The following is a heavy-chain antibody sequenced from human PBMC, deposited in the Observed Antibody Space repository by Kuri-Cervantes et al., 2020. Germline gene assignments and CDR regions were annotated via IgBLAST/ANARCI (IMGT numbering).Heavy chain of an antibody. CDR2: IIPIFGTA. V-gene: IGHV1-69*05. Sequence: SVKVSCKASGGTFSSYAISWVRQAPGQGLEWMGGIIPIFGTANYAQKFQGRVTMTRDTSTSTVYMELSSLRSEDTAVYYCARDPCGGDCYPGDAFDIWGQGTMVTVSS. J-gene: IGHJ3*02. CDR1: GGTFSSYA. D-gene: IGHD2-21*02. CDR3: ARDPCGGDCYPGDAFDI.